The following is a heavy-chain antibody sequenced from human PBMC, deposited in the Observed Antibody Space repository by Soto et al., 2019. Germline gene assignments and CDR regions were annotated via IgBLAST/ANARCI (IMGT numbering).Heavy chain of an antibody. CDR2: ISGSGGST. D-gene: IGHD3-16*02. CDR3: AKDRMITFGGIIDQATFDY. CDR1: GFTFSNYV. Sequence: EVQLLESGGGLVQPGGSLRLSCAASGFTFSNYVMNWVRQAPGKGLEWVSAISGSGGSTYYADSVKGRFTISRDNSKNTLNLQMNSLRAEDTALYYCAKDRMITFGGIIDQATFDYWGQGTLVTVSS. J-gene: IGHJ4*02. V-gene: IGHV3-23*01.